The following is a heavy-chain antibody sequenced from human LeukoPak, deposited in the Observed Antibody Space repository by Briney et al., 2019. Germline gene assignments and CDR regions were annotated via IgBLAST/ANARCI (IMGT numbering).Heavy chain of an antibody. Sequence: QVQLVESGGGVVQPGRSLRLSCAASGFTFSDYGMHWVRQAPGKGLEGGSLIYYDGRNKYYADSVKGRFPISRDNSRNTLYLQMNSLRVEDTAVYYCARDRATRYFDYWGQGTLVTVSS. CDR1: GFTFSDYG. V-gene: IGHV3-33*01. D-gene: IGHD2-15*01. CDR2: IYYDGRNK. CDR3: ARDRATRYFDY. J-gene: IGHJ4*02.